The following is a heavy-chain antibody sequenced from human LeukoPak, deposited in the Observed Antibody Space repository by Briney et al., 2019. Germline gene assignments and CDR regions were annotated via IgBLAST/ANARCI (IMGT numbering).Heavy chain of an antibody. V-gene: IGHV1-18*01. CDR2: ISPNNGNT. CDR3: TRVRNSNNWWGAFDI. D-gene: IGHD1-1*01. CDR1: GYTFDTSS. J-gene: IGHJ3*02. Sequence: ASVNVSCKAFGYTFDTSSIRWVRQAPGQRLEWKGWISPNNGNTHYAQGVQGRVTMTTDTSRSTAYMELRSLRSDDTAVYYCTRVRNSNNWWGAFDIWGQGTMATVSS.